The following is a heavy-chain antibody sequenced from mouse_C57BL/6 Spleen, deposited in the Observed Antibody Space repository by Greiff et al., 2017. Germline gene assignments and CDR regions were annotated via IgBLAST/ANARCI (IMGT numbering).Heavy chain of an antibody. CDR2: IAPSDSYT. V-gene: IGHV1-69*01. CDR3: ARASLGRRCAY. J-gene: IGHJ3*01. D-gene: IGHD4-1*01. CDR1: GYTFTSYW. Sequence: QVQLQQPGAELVMPGASVKLSCKASGYTFTSYWMHWVKQRPGQGLEWIGEIAPSDSYTNYNQQFKGKSTWTADKSSSTAYMQRSSLTSEDAAVYYCARASLGRRCAYWGQGTLGTVSA.